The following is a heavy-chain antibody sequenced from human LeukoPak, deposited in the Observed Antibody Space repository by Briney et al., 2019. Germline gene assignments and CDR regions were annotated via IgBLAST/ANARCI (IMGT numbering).Heavy chain of an antibody. CDR2: IYYSGST. CDR3: ARGDCSGGSCYVDWFDP. Sequence: SEILSLTCTVSGGSISSYYWSWIRQPPGKGLEWIGYIYYSGSTNYNPSLKSRVTISVDTSKNQFSLKLSSVTAADTAVYYCARGDCSGGSCYVDWFDPWGQGTLVTVSS. D-gene: IGHD2-15*01. J-gene: IGHJ5*02. V-gene: IGHV4-59*01. CDR1: GGSISSYY.